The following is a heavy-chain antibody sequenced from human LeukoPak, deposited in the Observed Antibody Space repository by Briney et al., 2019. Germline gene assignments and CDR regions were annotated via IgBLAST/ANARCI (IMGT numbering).Heavy chain of an antibody. CDR1: GFTFSSYA. CDR2: IWYDGSNK. V-gene: IGHV3-33*06. J-gene: IGHJ1*01. D-gene: IGHD2-15*01. CDR3: AKDGGYCSGGSCYSGAEYFQH. Sequence: GGSLRLSCAASGFTFSSYAMSWVRQAPGKGLEWVAVIWYDGSNKYYADSVKGRFTISRDNSKNTLHLQMNSLRAEDTAVYYCAKDGGYCSGGSCYSGAEYFQHWGQGTLVTVSS.